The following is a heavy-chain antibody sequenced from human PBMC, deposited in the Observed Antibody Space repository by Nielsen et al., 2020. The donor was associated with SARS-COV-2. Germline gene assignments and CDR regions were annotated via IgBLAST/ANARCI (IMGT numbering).Heavy chain of an antibody. CDR3: ARESPGDGCFDP. CDR1: GGSISSYY. J-gene: IGHJ5*02. CDR2: IYYSGST. Sequence: SETLSLTCTVSGGSISSYYWSWIRQPPGKGLEWIGYIYYSGSTNYNPSLKSRVTISVDTSKNQFSLKLSSVTAADTAVYYCARESPGDGCFDPWGQGTLVTVSS. V-gene: IGHV4-59*01. D-gene: IGHD3-16*01.